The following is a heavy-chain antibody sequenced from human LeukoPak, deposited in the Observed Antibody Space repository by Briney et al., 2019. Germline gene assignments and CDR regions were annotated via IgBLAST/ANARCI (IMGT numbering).Heavy chain of an antibody. CDR3: ARDGPLGATSLDYYYYGMDV. Sequence: SETLSLTCAVYSGSFSGYYWSWIRQPPGKGLEWIGEINHSGSTNYNPSLKSRVTISVDTSKNQFSLKLSSVTAADTAVYYCARDGPLGATSLDYYYYGMDVWGQGTTVTVSS. CDR2: INHSGST. CDR1: SGSFSGYY. V-gene: IGHV4-34*01. D-gene: IGHD1-26*01. J-gene: IGHJ6*02.